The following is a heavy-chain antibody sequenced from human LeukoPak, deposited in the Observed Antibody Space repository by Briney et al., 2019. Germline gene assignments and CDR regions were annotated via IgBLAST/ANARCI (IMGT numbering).Heavy chain of an antibody. J-gene: IGHJ4*02. V-gene: IGHV3-23*01. CDR2: ISGSGGST. D-gene: IGHD3-22*01. Sequence: PEGSLRLSCAASGFTFSSYAMSWVRQAPGKGLEWVSAISGSGGSTYYADSVKGRFTISRDNFKNTLDLQTNSLRAEDTAVYYCAKESPMGGYYDSSGYLDYWGQGTLVTVSS. CDR3: AKESPMGGYYDSSGYLDY. CDR1: GFTFSSYA.